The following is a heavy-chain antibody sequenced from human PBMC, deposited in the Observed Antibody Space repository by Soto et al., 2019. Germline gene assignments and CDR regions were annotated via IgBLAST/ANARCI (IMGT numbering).Heavy chain of an antibody. Sequence: QVQLVESGGGVVQPGRSLRLSCAASGFTFSSYGMHWVRQAPGKGLEWVAVISYDGSNKYYADSVKGRFTISRDNSKNTLYLQMNSLRAEDTAVYYCAKDPLRGSSYYYGMDVWCQGTTVTVSS. CDR1: GFTFSSYG. CDR2: ISYDGSNK. V-gene: IGHV3-30*18. CDR3: AKDPLRGSSYYYGMDV. D-gene: IGHD3-10*01. J-gene: IGHJ6*02.